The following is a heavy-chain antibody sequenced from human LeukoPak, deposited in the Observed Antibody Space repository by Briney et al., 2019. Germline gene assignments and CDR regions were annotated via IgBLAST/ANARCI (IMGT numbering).Heavy chain of an antibody. CDR3: AKGSRGYTNYYFDY. J-gene: IGHJ4*02. Sequence: PGGSLRLSCASSGVSFSGYAMIWVRQAPGKGLELVSTISGSGASTFYPDFVRGRFITSKDIPSNIVYLQMNSLRAEDTAVYYCAKGSRGYTNYYFDYWGQGTLVTVSS. CDR2: ISGSGAST. V-gene: IGHV3-23*01. CDR1: GVSFSGYA. D-gene: IGHD2-2*02.